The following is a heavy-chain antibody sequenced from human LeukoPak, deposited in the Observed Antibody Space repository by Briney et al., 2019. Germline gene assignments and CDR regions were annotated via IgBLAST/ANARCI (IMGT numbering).Heavy chain of an antibody. Sequence: SSQTLSLTCAISGDSVSTNSVGWHWIRQSPSRGLEWLGKTYYRSKWYIDYAVSVKSRITINPDTSKNRFSLQLNSVTPEDTAVYYCARSRNYAFDYWGQGALVTVSS. V-gene: IGHV6-1*01. D-gene: IGHD2-2*01. J-gene: IGHJ4*02. CDR2: TYYRSKWYI. CDR1: GDSVSTNSVG. CDR3: ARSRNYAFDY.